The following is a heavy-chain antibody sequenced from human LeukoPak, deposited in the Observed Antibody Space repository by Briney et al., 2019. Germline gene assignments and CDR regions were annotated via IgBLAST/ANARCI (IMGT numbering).Heavy chain of an antibody. V-gene: IGHV4-4*07. CDR1: GGSTINDY. CDR3: ARDSLVTTTSAYLYFDL. CDR2: IYTTGNT. Sequence: SETLSLTCTVSGGSTINDYWSWIRQTAGKGLEWIGRIYTTGNTRYNPSLKSRVTMSLDTSKNQFSLKLSSVTAADTAVYYCARDSLVTTTSAYLYFDLWGRGTLVTVSS. D-gene: IGHD2-2*01. J-gene: IGHJ2*01.